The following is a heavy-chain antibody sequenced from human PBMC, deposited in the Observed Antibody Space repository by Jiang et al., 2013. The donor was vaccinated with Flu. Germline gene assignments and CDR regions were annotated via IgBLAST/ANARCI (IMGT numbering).Heavy chain of an antibody. CDR3: ARGGALLEDAFDI. D-gene: IGHD1-1*01. CDR2: IYYSGST. CDR1: GGSISSYY. Sequence: GPGLVKPSETLSLTCTVSGGSISSYYWSWIRQPPGKGLEWIGYIYYSGSTNYNPSLKSRVTISVDTSKNQFSLKLSSVTAADTAVYYCARGGALLEDAFDIWGQGTMVTVSS. V-gene: IGHV4-59*13. J-gene: IGHJ3*02.